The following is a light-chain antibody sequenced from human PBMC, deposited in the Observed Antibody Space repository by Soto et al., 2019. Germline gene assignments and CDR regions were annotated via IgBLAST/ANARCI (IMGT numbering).Light chain of an antibody. CDR3: QVYGSSPIT. CDR2: GAS. J-gene: IGKJ4*01. CDR1: QSVSSY. V-gene: IGKV3-20*01. Sequence: EVVLTQSPGTLSLSPGERATLSCRASQSVSSYLAWYQQKFGQAPRLLIYGASSRATGIPDRFSGTGSGTDFTLTISRLEPEEFAVYYCQVYGSSPITFCGGSKVEI.